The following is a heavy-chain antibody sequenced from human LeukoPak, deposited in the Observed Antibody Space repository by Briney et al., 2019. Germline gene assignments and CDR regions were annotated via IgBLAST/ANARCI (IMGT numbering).Heavy chain of an antibody. V-gene: IGHV1-2*02. CDR2: INPNSGGT. CDR1: GYTFTGYY. Sequence: GASVKVSCKASGYTFTGYYMHWVRQAPGQGLEWMGWINPNSGGTNYAQKFQGRVTMTRDTSISTAYMELSRLRSYDTAVYYCARFGSMGATTAFDIWGQGTMVTVSS. D-gene: IGHD1-26*01. CDR3: ARFGSMGATTAFDI. J-gene: IGHJ3*02.